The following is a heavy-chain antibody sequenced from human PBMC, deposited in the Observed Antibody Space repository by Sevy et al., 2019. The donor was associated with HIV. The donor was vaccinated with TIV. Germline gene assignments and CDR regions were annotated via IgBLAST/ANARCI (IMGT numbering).Heavy chain of an antibody. J-gene: IGHJ4*02. Sequence: GGSLRLSCAASGFTFSTYWMTWVRQAPGKGLEWVANINQDGSKKNYVDSMKVRFTISRDNAKNSLYVQMNSLRAEDTAVYYCARVGIFEGSESHFRFIDYWGQGILVTVSS. CDR2: INQDGSKK. CDR3: ARVGIFEGSESHFRFIDY. V-gene: IGHV3-7*01. CDR1: GFTFSTYW. D-gene: IGHD3-10*01.